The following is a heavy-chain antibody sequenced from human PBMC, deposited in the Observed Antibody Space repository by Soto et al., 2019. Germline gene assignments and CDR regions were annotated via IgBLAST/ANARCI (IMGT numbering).Heavy chain of an antibody. CDR1: GFTFSSYS. Sequence: EVQLVESGGGLVQPGESPRLSCAASGFTFSSYSMNWVRQAPGKGLEWVSYISSSSSTIYYADSVEGRFTISRENAKNSLYLQMNSLRDEDTAVYYCARSDYYGSGSDYWGQGTLVTVSS. CDR2: ISSSSSTI. V-gene: IGHV3-48*02. D-gene: IGHD3-10*01. CDR3: ARSDYYGSGSDY. J-gene: IGHJ4*02.